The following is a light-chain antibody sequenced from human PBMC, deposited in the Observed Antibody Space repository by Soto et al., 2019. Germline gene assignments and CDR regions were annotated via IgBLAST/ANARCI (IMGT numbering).Light chain of an antibody. CDR2: DNT. CDR1: SSNIGAGYD. Sequence: QPVLTQPPSVSGAPGQRVTISCTGSSSNIGAGYDVHWYRQLPGTAPKLLIYDNTNRPSGVPDRFSGSKSGTSVSLAITGLQADDEADYYCQSYDSSLRGLVFGGGTKVTVL. J-gene: IGLJ3*02. CDR3: QSYDSSLRGLV. V-gene: IGLV1-40*01.